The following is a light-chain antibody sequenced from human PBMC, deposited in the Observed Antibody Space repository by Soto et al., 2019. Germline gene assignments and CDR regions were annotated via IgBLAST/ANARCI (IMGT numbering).Light chain of an antibody. CDR2: DTS. CDR1: TSDIGAGYD. CDR3: QSYDSSLSAVV. V-gene: IGLV1-40*01. Sequence: QSALTQPPSVSGAPGQRVIISCTGSTSDIGAGYDVNWYQQLPGTAPKFLIYDTSNRPSGVPDRFSGFKSGTSASLAITGLQAEDEADYYCQSYDSSLSAVVFGRGTKLTVL. J-gene: IGLJ2*01.